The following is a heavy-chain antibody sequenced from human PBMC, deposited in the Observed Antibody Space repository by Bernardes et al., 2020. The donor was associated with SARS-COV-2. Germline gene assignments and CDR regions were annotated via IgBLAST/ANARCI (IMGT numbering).Heavy chain of an antibody. D-gene: IGHD2-2*01. CDR2: ISATGGDT. CDR3: AKAARDIVVAPAATDC. Sequence: GSLRLSCVASGFTFSSYWMSWVRQPPGKGLEWVSSISATGGDTYYADSVKGRFTISRDNSKSMLFLQMNSQRVEDTAIYYCAKAARDIVVAPAATDCWGQGTLVTVSS. CDR1: GFTFSSYW. V-gene: IGHV3-23*01. J-gene: IGHJ4*02.